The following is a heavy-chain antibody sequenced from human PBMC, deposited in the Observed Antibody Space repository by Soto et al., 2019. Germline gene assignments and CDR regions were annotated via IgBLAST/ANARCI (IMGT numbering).Heavy chain of an antibody. CDR1: GFTFSSYA. CDR2: ISYDGSNK. Sequence: QVQLVESGGGVVQPGRSLRLSCAASGFTFSSYAMHWVRQAPGKGLEWVAVISYDGSNKYYADSVKGRFTISRDNSKNTLYLQMNSLRGEDTAVYYCARDDPKYCSGGSCYSDWFDPWGQGTLVTVSS. CDR3: ARDDPKYCSGGSCYSDWFDP. V-gene: IGHV3-30-3*01. D-gene: IGHD2-15*01. J-gene: IGHJ5*02.